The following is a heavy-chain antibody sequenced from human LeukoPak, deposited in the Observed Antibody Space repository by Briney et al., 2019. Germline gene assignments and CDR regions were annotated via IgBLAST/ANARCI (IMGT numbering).Heavy chain of an antibody. D-gene: IGHD3-3*01. CDR2: ISGSGGST. CDR1: GFTFSSYA. J-gene: IGHJ4*02. CDR3: ARAHYDFWSGQVAGDFDY. V-gene: IGHV3-23*01. Sequence: GGSLRLSCAASGFTFSSYAMSWVRQAPGKGLEWVSAISGSGGSTYYADSVKGRFTISRDNSKNTLYLQMNSLRAEDTAVYYCARAHYDFWSGQVAGDFDYWGQGTLVTVSS.